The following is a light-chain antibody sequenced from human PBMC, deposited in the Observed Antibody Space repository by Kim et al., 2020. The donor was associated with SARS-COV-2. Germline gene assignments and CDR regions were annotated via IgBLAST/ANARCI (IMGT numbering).Light chain of an antibody. CDR3: QSADSSGTYRV. Sequence: SYELTQSPSVSVSPGQTARITCSGDALAKEYAYWYRQKPGQAPVLVIYKDSERPSGIPERFSGSSSGTTVTLTISGVQAEDEADYYCQSADSSGTYRVFGTGTKVTVL. J-gene: IGLJ1*01. V-gene: IGLV3-25*03. CDR2: KDS. CDR1: ALAKEY.